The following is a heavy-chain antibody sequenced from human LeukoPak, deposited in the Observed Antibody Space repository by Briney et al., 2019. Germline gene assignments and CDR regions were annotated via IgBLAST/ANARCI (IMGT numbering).Heavy chain of an antibody. CDR2: IYYSSTT. D-gene: IGHD3-10*01. Sequence: SETLTLTCTVSGVSLSNYFWSWIRQPPGKGLEWIGYIYYSSTTKYNPSPMSRRTISRDTSKNQFSLKVTSLTDADTAVYYCARHGLGSYYMHWGQGTVVTVSS. J-gene: IGHJ4*02. V-gene: IGHV4-59*01. CDR3: ARHGLGSYYMH. CDR1: GVSLSNYF.